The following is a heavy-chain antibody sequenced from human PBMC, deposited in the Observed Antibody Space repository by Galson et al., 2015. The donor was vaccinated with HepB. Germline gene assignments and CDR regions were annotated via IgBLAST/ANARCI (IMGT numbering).Heavy chain of an antibody. D-gene: IGHD5-24*01. CDR3: AKGDGYKILGIGY. J-gene: IGHJ4*02. CDR2: IRYDGSNK. CDR1: EFTFSSYG. Sequence: SLRLSCAASEFTFSSYGMHWVRQAPGKGLEWVAFIRYDGSNKYYADSVKGRFTISRDNSKNTLYLQMNSLRAEDTAVYYCAKGDGYKILGIGYWGQGTLVTVSS. V-gene: IGHV3-30*02.